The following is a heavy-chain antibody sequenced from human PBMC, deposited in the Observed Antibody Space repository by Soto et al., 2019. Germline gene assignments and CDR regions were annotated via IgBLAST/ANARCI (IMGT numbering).Heavy chain of an antibody. Sequence: PSETLSLPCTVSGGSINTFYWSWVRQPAGKGLEWIGRIFSSGSTSFNPSLESRVAMSVDTSKNHFSLNLSSVTAADMAVYYCAREGSYSAYNFAHGIQLWSFDFWGQGALVTVSS. D-gene: IGHD5-12*01. CDR1: GGSINTFY. J-gene: IGHJ4*02. CDR2: IFSSGST. V-gene: IGHV4-4*07. CDR3: AREGSYSAYNFAHGIQLWSFDF.